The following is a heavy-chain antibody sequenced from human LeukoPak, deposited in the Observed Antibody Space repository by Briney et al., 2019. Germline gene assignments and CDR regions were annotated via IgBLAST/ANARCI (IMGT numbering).Heavy chain of an antibody. CDR2: ISGSGGST. V-gene: IGHV3-23*01. CDR3: AKDGVYCSSTSCLGSYGMDV. J-gene: IGHJ6*02. D-gene: IGHD2-2*01. Sequence: GGSLRLSCAASGFTFSCYAMSWVRQAPGKGLEWVSAISGSGGSTYYADSVKGRFTISRDNSKNTLYLQMNSLRAEDTAVYYCAKDGVYCSSTSCLGSYGMDVWGQGTTVTVSS. CDR1: GFTFSCYA.